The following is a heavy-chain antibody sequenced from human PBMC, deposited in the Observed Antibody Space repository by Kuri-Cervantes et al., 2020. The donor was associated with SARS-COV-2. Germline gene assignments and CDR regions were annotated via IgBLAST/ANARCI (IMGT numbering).Heavy chain of an antibody. V-gene: IGHV3-30*02. CDR1: GSTFSSYG. J-gene: IGHJ4*02. CDR3: AGLYSSSWSYDY. Sequence: GESLKISCAASGSTFSSYGMHWVRQAPGKGLEWVAFIRYDGSNKYYADSVKGRFTISRDNSKNTLYLQMNSLRAEDTAVYYCAGLYSSSWSYDYWGQGTLVTVSS. CDR2: IRYDGSNK. D-gene: IGHD6-13*01.